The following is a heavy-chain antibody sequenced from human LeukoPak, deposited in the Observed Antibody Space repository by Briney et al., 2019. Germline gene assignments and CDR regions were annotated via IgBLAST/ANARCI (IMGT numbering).Heavy chain of an antibody. J-gene: IGHJ2*01. CDR3: AKSQYSSGQRYFDL. CDR2: ISWNSGSI. CDR1: GFTFDDYA. V-gene: IGHV3-9*01. D-gene: IGHD6-19*01. Sequence: GGSLRLSCAASGFTFDDYAMHWVRQAPGKGLEWVSGISWNSGSIGYADSVKGRFTISRDNAKNSLYLQMNSLRAGDTALYYCAKSQYSSGQRYFDLWGRGTLVTVSS.